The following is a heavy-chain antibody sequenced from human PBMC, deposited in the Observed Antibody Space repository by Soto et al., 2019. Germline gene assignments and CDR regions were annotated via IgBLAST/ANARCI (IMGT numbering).Heavy chain of an antibody. CDR1: GYTFITYG. Sequence: QVQLVQSGAEVKEPGASVKVSCKASGYTFITYGMSWVRQAPGQGLDWMGWISTYNGDTKYADRLQGRVAMTTDTTTGTAYMELRSLRSDDTAVYYCARGPTDYYDNSVEYSLDYWGQGTLVTVSS. V-gene: IGHV1-18*01. CDR3: ARGPTDYYDNSVEYSLDY. J-gene: IGHJ4*02. D-gene: IGHD3-22*01. CDR2: ISTYNGDT.